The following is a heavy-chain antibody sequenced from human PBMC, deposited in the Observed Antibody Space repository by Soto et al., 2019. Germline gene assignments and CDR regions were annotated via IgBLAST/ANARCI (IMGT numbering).Heavy chain of an antibody. CDR3: TRVREWLIRIRFRYYGLDV. CDR2: IRRTAYGATT. J-gene: IGHJ6*01. D-gene: IGHD6-19*01. CDR1: VFTFDAYT. Sequence: GSLVLSCTCSVFTFDAYTVSWVRRAPGKGLDSVGSIRRTAYGATTDYAASVKDRFIISRDDSKTVAYLQMNSLRTEDTAVYYCTRVREWLIRIRFRYYGLDVWGQGTTVTVSS. V-gene: IGHV3-49*04.